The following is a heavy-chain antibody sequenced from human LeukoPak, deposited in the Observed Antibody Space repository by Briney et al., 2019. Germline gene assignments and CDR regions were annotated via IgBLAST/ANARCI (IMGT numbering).Heavy chain of an antibody. CDR3: AADLPVFGVGECES. D-gene: IGHD3-3*01. Sequence: PGRSLRLSCAASGFTSSGASMSWVRHAPGKRQEWGGRITSKVDAETTIYAAPVKDRFSISSVGSRVILYVHMESLLCEHTAVYCVAADLPVFGVGECESWGQGTLVTVS. CDR2: ITSKVDAETT. J-gene: IGHJ5*02. CDR1: GFTSSGAS. V-gene: IGHV3-15*05.